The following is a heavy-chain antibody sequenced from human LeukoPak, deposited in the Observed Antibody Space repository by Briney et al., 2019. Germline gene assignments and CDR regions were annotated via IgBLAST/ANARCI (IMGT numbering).Heavy chain of an antibody. CDR2: ICPGDSNT. J-gene: IGHJ4*02. CDR3: ARRLYYYDSSGYSYYFDY. CDR1: GFDFTVHW. V-gene: IGHV5-51*01. D-gene: IGHD3-22*01. Sequence: GESLKISCKASGFDFTVHWIAWVRQTPGKGLEWMGIICPGDSNTKYSPPFRGQVTISADKSITTAYLQWSSLKASDTAMYYCARRLYYYDSSGYSYYFDYWGQGTLVTVSS.